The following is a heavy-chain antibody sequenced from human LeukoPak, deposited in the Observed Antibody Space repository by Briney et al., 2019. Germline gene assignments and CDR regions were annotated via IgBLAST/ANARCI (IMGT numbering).Heavy chain of an antibody. CDR2: IWYDGSNK. CDR1: GFTFSSYG. CDR3: ARAPPFYYGSGGDYYYGMDV. J-gene: IGHJ6*02. V-gene: IGHV3-33*01. D-gene: IGHD3-10*01. Sequence: GGSLRLSCAASGFTFSSYGMHWVRQAPGKGLEWVAVIWYDGSNKYYADSVKGRFTISRDNSKNTLYLQMNSLRAEDTAVYYCARAPPFYYGSGGDYYYGMDVWGQGTTVTVSS.